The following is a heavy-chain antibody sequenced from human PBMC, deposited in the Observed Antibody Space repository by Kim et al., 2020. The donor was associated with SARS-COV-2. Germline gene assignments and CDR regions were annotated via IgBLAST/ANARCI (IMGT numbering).Heavy chain of an antibody. V-gene: IGHV4-59*01. CDR1: TDSISRYY. J-gene: IGHJ4*03. CDR3: ARMVPRGLGDYASGYFDF. Sequence: SETLSLTCSVSTDSISRYYWGWLRQPPGKGLEWIGFLFYGRTPNSNPSLRSRVTISADTSKDQFSLSLDSVTAADTAVYYCARMVPRGLGDYASGYFDF. CDR2: LFYGRTP. D-gene: IGHD4-17*01.